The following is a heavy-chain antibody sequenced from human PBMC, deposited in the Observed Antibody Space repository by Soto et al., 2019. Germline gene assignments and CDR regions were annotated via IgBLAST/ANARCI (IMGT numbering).Heavy chain of an antibody. CDR3: ARTLDYGHMAV. CDR2: IYRSGST. D-gene: IGHD3-16*01. V-gene: IGHV4-4*09. Sequence: PSETLSLTCTVSGDSVRNQYWSWIRRPPGRGLEWIGYIYRSGSTKYNPSLKSRLTISVDTSKNQFSLKLSSVTAADTAVYYCARTLDYGHMAVWGKGTTVPVSS. CDR1: GDSVRNQY. J-gene: IGHJ6*03.